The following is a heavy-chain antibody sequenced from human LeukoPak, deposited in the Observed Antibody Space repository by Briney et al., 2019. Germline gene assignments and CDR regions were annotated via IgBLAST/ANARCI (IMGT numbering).Heavy chain of an antibody. D-gene: IGHD5-18*01. CDR2: INHSGST. CDR1: GGSFSGYY. V-gene: IGHV4-34*01. Sequence: MSSETLSLTCAVYGGSFSGYYWSWIRQPPGKGLEWIGEINHSGSTNYNPSLKSRVTISVDTSKNQFSLKLSSVTAADTAVYYCARVVDGGYSYGYPIFDYWGQGTLVTVSS. J-gene: IGHJ4*02. CDR3: ARVVDGGYSYGYPIFDY.